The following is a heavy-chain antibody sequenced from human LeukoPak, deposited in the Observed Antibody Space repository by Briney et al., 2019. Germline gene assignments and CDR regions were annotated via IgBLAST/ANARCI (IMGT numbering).Heavy chain of an antibody. CDR1: GFTFSSYW. Sequence: GGSLRFSCAASGFTFSSYWMHWVRQAPGKGLVWVSRINSDGSSTSYANSVKGRFTISRDNAKNTLYLQMNSLRAEDTAVHYCARRGPAAFDIWGQGTMVTVSS. CDR3: ARRGPAAFDI. V-gene: IGHV3-74*01. CDR2: INSDGSST. J-gene: IGHJ3*02. D-gene: IGHD2-15*01.